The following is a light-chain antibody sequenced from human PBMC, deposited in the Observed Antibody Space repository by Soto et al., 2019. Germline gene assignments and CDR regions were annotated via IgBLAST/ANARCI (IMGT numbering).Light chain of an antibody. CDR3: SSYKGSSTYV. J-gene: IGLJ1*01. Sequence: QSVLTQPASVSGSPGQSVTISCTGTSSDIGGFDYVSWYQRHPGKAPKLMIYEVTNRPSGISHRFSGSKSGNTASLTISGLQAEDEADYYCSSYKGSSTYVFGTGTKVTVL. V-gene: IGLV2-14*03. CDR2: EVT. CDR1: SSDIGGFDY.